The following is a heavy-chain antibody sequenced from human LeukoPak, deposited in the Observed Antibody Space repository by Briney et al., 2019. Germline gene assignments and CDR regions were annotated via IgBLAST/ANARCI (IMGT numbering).Heavy chain of an antibody. CDR2: ISSSSSYI. D-gene: IGHD3-10*01. J-gene: IGHJ5*02. V-gene: IGHV3-21*01. CDR1: GFTFSSYS. CDR3: ARDGGDYYGSLPGWFDP. Sequence: GGSLRLSCAASGFTFSSYSMNWVRQAPGKGLEWVSSISSSSSYIYYADSVKGRFTISRDNAKNSLYLQMNSLRAEDTAVYYCARDGGDYYGSLPGWFDPWGQGTLVTVSS.